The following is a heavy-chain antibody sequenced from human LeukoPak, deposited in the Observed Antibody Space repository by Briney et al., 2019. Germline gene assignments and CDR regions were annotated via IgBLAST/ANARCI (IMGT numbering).Heavy chain of an antibody. CDR3: ARDAAAGTGSGNY. V-gene: IGHV3-9*01. Sequence: GGSLRLSCAASGFTFDDYAMHWVRQAPGKGLEWVSGISWNSGSIGYADSVKGRFTISRDNAKNSLYLQMNSLRAEDTAVYYCARDAAAGTGSGNYWGQGTLVTVSS. J-gene: IGHJ4*02. CDR2: ISWNSGSI. CDR1: GFTFDDYA. D-gene: IGHD6-13*01.